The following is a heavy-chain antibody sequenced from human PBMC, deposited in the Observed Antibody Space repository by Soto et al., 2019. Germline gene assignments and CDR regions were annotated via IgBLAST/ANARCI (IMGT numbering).Heavy chain of an antibody. CDR3: ASAGINLSFDY. V-gene: IGHV3-33*01. CDR2: IWHDGNNK. CDR1: GFTFSNSG. Sequence: GSLRLSCSASGFTFSNSGMHWVRQAPGKGLEWVAVIWHDGNNKFYADSVKGRFTISRDNSKKTLYLQMNSLRAEDTAFYYCASAGINLSFDYWGQGTLVTVSS. J-gene: IGHJ4*02.